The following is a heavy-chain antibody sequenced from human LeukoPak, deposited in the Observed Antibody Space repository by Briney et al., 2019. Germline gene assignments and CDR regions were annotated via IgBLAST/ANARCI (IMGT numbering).Heavy chain of an antibody. Sequence: PGGSLRLSCAASGFTFSNAWMSWVRQAPGKGLEWVGRIKSKTDGGTTDYAAPVKGRFTISRDDSKNTLYLQMNSLKTEDTAVYYCITDTEQWLVPFDYWGQGTLVTVSS. CDR2: IKSKTDGGTT. D-gene: IGHD6-19*01. J-gene: IGHJ4*02. CDR3: ITDTEQWLVPFDY. CDR1: GFTFSNAW. V-gene: IGHV3-15*01.